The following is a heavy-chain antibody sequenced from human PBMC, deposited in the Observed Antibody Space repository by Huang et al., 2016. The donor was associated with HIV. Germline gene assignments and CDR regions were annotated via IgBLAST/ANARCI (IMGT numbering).Heavy chain of an antibody. CDR2: IDYSGST. CDR1: GGSVSSGSYY. J-gene: IGHJ4*02. Sequence: QVQLQESGPGLVKPSETLSLTCTVSGGSVSSGSYYWSWIRQPPGEGLEWIGYIDYSGSTNYNPSLKSRVTISGDTSKNQFSLKLSSVTAADTAVYYCAREMAARPGFDYWGQGTLVTVSS. V-gene: IGHV4-61*01. CDR3: AREMAARPGFDY. D-gene: IGHD6-19*01.